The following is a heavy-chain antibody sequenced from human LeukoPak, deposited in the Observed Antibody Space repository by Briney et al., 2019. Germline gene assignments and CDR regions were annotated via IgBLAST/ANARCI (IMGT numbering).Heavy chain of an antibody. CDR3: AKEIGGSMYYYGSGSYWGFDY. CDR1: GFTFSSYA. CDR2: ISGSGGST. D-gene: IGHD3-10*01. Sequence: GGSLRLSCAASGFTFSSYAMSWVRQAPGKGLEWVSAISGSGGSTYYADSVKGRFTISRDNSKNTLYLQMNSLRAEDTAVYYCAKEIGGSMYYYGSGSYWGFDYWGQGTLVTVSS. J-gene: IGHJ4*02. V-gene: IGHV3-23*01.